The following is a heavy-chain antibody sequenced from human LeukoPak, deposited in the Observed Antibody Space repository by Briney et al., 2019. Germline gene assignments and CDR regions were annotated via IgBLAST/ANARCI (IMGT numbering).Heavy chain of an antibody. CDR3: ARFRSWTGIMGINSPYLDY. D-gene: IGHD1-26*01. J-gene: IGHJ4*02. CDR2: IWNDGSNK. Sequence: GGSLSLSCETSGCTSSNYAIHWFRQAPAKGLEWLAVIWNDGSNKYYADSVKGRLAIVRDNSKNTVYLQMNSLRAEDTAVYYCARFRSWTGIMGINSPYLDYWGPGTLVIVSA. CDR1: GCTSSNYA. V-gene: IGHV3-30*09.